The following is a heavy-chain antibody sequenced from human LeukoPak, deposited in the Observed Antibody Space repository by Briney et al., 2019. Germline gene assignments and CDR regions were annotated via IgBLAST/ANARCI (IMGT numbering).Heavy chain of an antibody. CDR1: GGSISSSYY. V-gene: IGHV4-39*07. CDR3: ARDHGSGGSGGAFDI. Sequence: KPSETLSLTCTVSGGSISSSYYWGWIRQPPGQGLEWIGSIYYSGSTYYNPSLKSRVTISVDTSKNQFSLKLSSVTAADTAVYYCARDHGSGGSGGAFDIWGQGTMVTVSS. J-gene: IGHJ3*02. CDR2: IYYSGST. D-gene: IGHD2-15*01.